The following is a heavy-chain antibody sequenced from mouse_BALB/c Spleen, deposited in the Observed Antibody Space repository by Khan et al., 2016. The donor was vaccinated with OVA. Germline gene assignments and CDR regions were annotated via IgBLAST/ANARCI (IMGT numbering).Heavy chain of an antibody. J-gene: IGHJ2*01. D-gene: IGHD1-1*01. CDR1: GYSIPTDYA. CDR2: IRYNAHT. V-gene: IGHV3-2*02. CDR3: ARVYGGDCDY. Sequence: EVQLQESGPGLVQPSQSLSLTCSVTGYSIPTDYAWNWLRQFPGNKLEWMCFIRYNAHTKSNPSLQSRLSLSRDTSKNQFFLQLKSVTTEDTARYYCARVYGGDCDYWGQGTTLTVSS.